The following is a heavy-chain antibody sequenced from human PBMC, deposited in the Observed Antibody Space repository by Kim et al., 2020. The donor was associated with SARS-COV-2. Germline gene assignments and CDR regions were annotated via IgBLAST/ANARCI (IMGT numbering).Heavy chain of an antibody. CDR2: ISYDGSNK. V-gene: IGHV3-30*18. CDR3: AKDLLPSSIAARLYYYGMDV. Sequence: GGSLRLSCAASGFTFSSYGMHWVRQAPGKGLEWVAVISYDGSNKYYADSVKGRFTISRDNSKNTLYLQMNSLRAEDTAVYYCAKDLLPSSIAARLYYYGMDVWGQGTTVTVSS. J-gene: IGHJ6*02. D-gene: IGHD6-6*01. CDR1: GFTFSSYG.